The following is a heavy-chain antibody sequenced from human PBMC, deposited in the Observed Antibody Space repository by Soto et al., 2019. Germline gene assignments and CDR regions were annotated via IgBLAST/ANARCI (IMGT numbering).Heavy chain of an antibody. Sequence: DVQLVESGGKVIQAGGSLRLSCTISGFMFDTYEMNWVRQAPGKGLQWVSHISVRGDNVLYAESMKGRFTMSRDNAKNLLFLQMDRLRAEDSGIYHCARDFRSRRAFDIWGQGTVVTVS. CDR1: GFMFDTYE. V-gene: IGHV3-48*03. CDR3: ARDFRSRRAFDI. J-gene: IGHJ3*02. CDR2: ISVRGDNV. D-gene: IGHD2-2*01.